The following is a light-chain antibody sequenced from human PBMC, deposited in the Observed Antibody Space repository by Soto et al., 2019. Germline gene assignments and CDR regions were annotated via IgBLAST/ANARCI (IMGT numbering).Light chain of an antibody. Sequence: QSVLTQPPSASGTPGQRVTISCSGSSSNIARNSVNWYQQLPGTAPKLLIYDNYQRPSGVPDRFSGSKSGTSASLAISGLQSEDEADYYCAAWDDSLSGVVFGGGTKVTVL. CDR1: SSNIARNS. CDR2: DNY. CDR3: AAWDDSLSGVV. J-gene: IGLJ2*01. V-gene: IGLV1-44*01.